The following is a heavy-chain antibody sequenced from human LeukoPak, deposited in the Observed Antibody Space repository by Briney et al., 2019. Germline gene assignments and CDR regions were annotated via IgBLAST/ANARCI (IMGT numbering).Heavy chain of an antibody. CDR2: ISSSGSTI. D-gene: IGHD6-13*01. CDR3: ASGHSSSWYVRVLKLDYYYMDV. V-gene: IGHV3-11*04. J-gene: IGHJ6*03. CDR1: GFTFSDYY. Sequence: GGSLRLSCAASGFTFSDYYMSWIRQAPGKGREWVSYISSSGSTIYYADSVKGRFTIPRDNAKNSLYLQMNSLRAEDTAVYYCASGHSSSWYVRVLKLDYYYMDVWGKGTTVTVSS.